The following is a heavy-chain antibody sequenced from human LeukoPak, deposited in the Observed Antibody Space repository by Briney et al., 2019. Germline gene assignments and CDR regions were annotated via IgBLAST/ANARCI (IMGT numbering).Heavy chain of an antibody. J-gene: IGHJ4*01. V-gene: IGHV3-7*01. CDR2: IRRDGNEK. CDR3: ARDGTAPGLYFDL. CDR1: GFTFTDYW. D-gene: IGHD6-13*01. Sequence: PGGSLRLSCAVSGFTFTDYWMNWVRQAPGKGLEWVASIRRDGNEKSYMDAVKGRFTISRDNTRDSLYLQMSSLRVEDTAVYYCARDGTAPGLYFDLWGQGTLVTVSS.